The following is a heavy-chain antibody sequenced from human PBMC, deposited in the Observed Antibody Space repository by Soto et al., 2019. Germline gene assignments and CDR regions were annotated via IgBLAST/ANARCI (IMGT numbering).Heavy chain of an antibody. J-gene: IGHJ4*02. CDR1: GFTFSSYA. D-gene: IGHD3-16*01. CDR3: ARDLGGPDY. CDR2: ISDSGHNK. V-gene: IGHV3-23*01. Sequence: GGSLRLSCAGSGFTFSSYAMNWVRQVPGKGLEWVASISDSGHNKYYIDSVKGLFTISRDNSKNSLFLQMNTLRAEDTAVYYCARDLGGPDYWGRGTSVTVSS.